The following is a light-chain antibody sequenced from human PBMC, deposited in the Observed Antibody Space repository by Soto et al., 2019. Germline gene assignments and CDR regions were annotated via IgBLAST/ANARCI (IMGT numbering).Light chain of an antibody. CDR2: GAS. CDR1: QSVSID. V-gene: IGKV3-15*01. J-gene: IGKJ1*01. CDR3: QQYNNWPPWT. Sequence: EIVMTQSPATLSVSPGERVTLSCRGSQSVSIDLAWYQQKPGQAPRLLIFGASTRATGIPARFSGSGSGTEFSLTISSLXSEDFAVYYCQQYNNWPPWTFGQGTKVDIK.